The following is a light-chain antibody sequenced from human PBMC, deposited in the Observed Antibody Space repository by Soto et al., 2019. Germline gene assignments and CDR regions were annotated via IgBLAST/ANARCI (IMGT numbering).Light chain of an antibody. CDR2: DAS. Sequence: DIQMTQSPSTLSASVVDRVTITCRASQTISTWLAWYRHKPGKAPNLLIYDASTLMSGVPSRFSGSGSGTEFTLTISSLQPGDFATYFCQQYNTYATFGQGTRREIK. V-gene: IGKV1-5*01. CDR3: QQYNTYAT. J-gene: IGKJ5*01. CDR1: QTISTW.